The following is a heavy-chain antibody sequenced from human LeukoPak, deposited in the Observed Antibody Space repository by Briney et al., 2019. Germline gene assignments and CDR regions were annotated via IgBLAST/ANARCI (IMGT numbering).Heavy chain of an antibody. J-gene: IGHJ4*02. V-gene: IGHV3-53*01. CDR3: AREGRFQSFDY. Sequence: GGSLRLSCAASGFSVSRNYVSWVRQAPGKGLEWVSVIYTGGTTHYAPSVMGRFTISRDDSQNTVHLHMSGLRDEDTALYYCAREGRFQSFDYWGQGTLVAVSS. CDR1: GFSVSRNY. CDR2: IYTGGTT.